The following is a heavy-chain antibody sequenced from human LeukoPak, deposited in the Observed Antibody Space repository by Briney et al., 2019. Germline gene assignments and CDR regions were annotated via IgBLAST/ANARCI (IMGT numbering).Heavy chain of an antibody. Sequence: PSETLSLTCTVSGGSINKDYWSWIRQPAGKGLVWIGRIHISGSTHHNPSLKSRVTMSIDASKNQFSLKLSSVTAADTAVYYCVRDEYRDVWGKGTTVTVSS. V-gene: IGHV4-4*07. D-gene: IGHD2-2*02. CDR1: GGSINKDY. CDR2: IHISGST. CDR3: VRDEYRDV. J-gene: IGHJ6*04.